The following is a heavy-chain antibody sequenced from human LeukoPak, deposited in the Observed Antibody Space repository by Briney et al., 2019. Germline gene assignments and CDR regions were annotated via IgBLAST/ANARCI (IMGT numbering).Heavy chain of an antibody. CDR1: GFTFSNAW. Sequence: KPGGSLRLSCAASGFTFSNAWMSWVRQAPGKGLEWVGRIKSKTDVGTTDYAAPVKGRFTISRDDSKNTLYLQMNSLKSEDTAVYYCTSLAYWGQGTLVTVSS. CDR3: TSLAY. CDR2: IKSKTDVGTT. J-gene: IGHJ4*02. V-gene: IGHV3-15*01.